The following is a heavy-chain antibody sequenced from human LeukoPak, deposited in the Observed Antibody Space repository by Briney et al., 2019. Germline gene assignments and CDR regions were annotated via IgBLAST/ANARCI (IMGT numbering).Heavy chain of an antibody. J-gene: IGHJ4*02. CDR2: ISGSGGST. CDR3: AKDQAYCSGGSCYSSFDC. D-gene: IGHD2-15*01. CDR1: GFTFSSYA. Sequence: PGGSLRLSCAASGFTFSSYAMSWVRQAPGKGLEWVSGISGSGGSTYYADSVKGRFTISRDNSKNTLYLQMNSLRAEDTAVYYCAKDQAYCSGGSCYSSFDCWGQGTLVTVSS. V-gene: IGHV3-23*01.